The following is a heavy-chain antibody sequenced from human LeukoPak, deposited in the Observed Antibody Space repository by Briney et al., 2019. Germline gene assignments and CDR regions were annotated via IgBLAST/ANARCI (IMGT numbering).Heavy chain of an antibody. V-gene: IGHV4-59*01. D-gene: IGHD3-16*01. CDR1: GDSISGSY. J-gene: IGHJ6*02. CDR2: IHYSGRA. Sequence: NPSETLSLTCTVSGDSISGSYWTWVRQPPGQGLEWIGQIHYSGRADYNPSLKRRITISVDTSKNQMSLTLTSVTAADTAIYYCVKFGVDYDMGVWGQGPRSPSP. CDR3: VKFGVDYDMGV.